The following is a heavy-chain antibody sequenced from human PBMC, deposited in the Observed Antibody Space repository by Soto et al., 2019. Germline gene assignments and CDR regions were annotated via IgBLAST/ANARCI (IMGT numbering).Heavy chain of an antibody. D-gene: IGHD4-17*01. CDR1: GYTFTGYY. CDR3: ARESRSNYYYGMDG. J-gene: IGHJ6*02. CDR2: INPNSGGT. Sequence: ASVKVSCKASGYTFTGYYMHWVRQAPGQGLEWMGWINPNSGGTNYAQKFQGWVTMTRDTSISTAYMELSRLRSDDTAVYYCARESRSNYYYGMDGWGQGTTVTVSS. V-gene: IGHV1-2*04.